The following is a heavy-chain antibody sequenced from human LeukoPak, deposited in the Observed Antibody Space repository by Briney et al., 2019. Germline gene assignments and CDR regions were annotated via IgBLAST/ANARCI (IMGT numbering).Heavy chain of an antibody. CDR3: ARYLSSGNDY. CDR1: GGSVSSGSYY. CDR2: IYYTGRT. V-gene: IGHV4-61*01. Sequence: SETLSLTCTVSGGSVSSGSYYWSWIRQPPGRGLEWIAYIYYTGRTSSNPSLKSRLTTSIDTSNNQFTLQLSSVTAADAAVYYCARYLSSGNDYWGQGSLVTVSS. D-gene: IGHD6-25*01. J-gene: IGHJ4*02.